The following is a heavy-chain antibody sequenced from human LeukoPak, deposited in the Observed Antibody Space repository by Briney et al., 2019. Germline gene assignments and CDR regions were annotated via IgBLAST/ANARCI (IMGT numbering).Heavy chain of an antibody. V-gene: IGHV4-59*08. J-gene: IGHJ3*02. CDR1: AGSISNDY. CDR2: IYYSGST. CDR3: ARHVSERVGYYPRDDAFDI. D-gene: IGHD3-22*01. Sequence: SETLSLTCTVSAGSISNDYWSWIRQPPGKGLEWIGHIYYSGSTNYNPSLKSRVTISVDTSKNQFSLKLRSVTAADTAVYYCARHVSERVGYYPRDDAFDIWGRGTMVTVSS.